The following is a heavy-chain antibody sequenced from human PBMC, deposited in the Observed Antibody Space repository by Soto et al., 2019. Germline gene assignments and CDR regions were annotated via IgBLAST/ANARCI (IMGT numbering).Heavy chain of an antibody. D-gene: IGHD1-26*01. Sequence: EVQLVESGGNSVQPGGSLRLSCAASGFTVSDNFMSWVRQAPGKGLEWVSVIYAVGTTLHADSVKGRFIMSRDNYKNTLHLQMNSLRVDDTAIYYCARGTWEGFDIWGQGTMVTVSS. V-gene: IGHV3-66*01. CDR1: GFTVSDNF. CDR3: ARGTWEGFDI. J-gene: IGHJ3*02. CDR2: IYAVGTT.